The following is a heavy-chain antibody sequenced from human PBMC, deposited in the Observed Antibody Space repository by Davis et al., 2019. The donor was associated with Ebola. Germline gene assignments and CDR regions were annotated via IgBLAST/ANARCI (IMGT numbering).Heavy chain of an antibody. J-gene: IGHJ4*02. D-gene: IGHD5-24*01. CDR1: GFTFSSYS. CDR2: ISSSGSTI. V-gene: IGHV3-21*04. Sequence: GESLKISCAASGFTFSSYSMNWVRQAPGKGLEWVSSISSSGSTIYYADSVKGRFTISRDNAKNSLYLQMNSLRAEDTAVYYCSRDGYNAAPPYWGQGTLVTVSS. CDR3: SRDGYNAAPPY.